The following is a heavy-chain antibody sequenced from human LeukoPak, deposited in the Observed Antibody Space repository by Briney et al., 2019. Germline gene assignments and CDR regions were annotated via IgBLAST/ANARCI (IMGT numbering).Heavy chain of an antibody. CDR1: GFTFSRYW. Sequence: RTGGSLRLFCAASGFTFSRYWMSWVRQAPGKGLEWVANIKQDGSEKYYVDSVKGRFTISRDNAENSLYLQMNSPRAEDTAVYYCAKEEEEWEPRQVYYFDYWGQGTLVTVSS. V-gene: IGHV3-7*01. CDR2: IKQDGSEK. D-gene: IGHD1-26*01. J-gene: IGHJ4*02. CDR3: AKEEEEWEPRQVYYFDY.